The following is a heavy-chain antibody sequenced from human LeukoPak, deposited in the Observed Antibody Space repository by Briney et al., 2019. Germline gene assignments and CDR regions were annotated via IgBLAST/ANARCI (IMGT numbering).Heavy chain of an antibody. Sequence: SETLSLTCAVYGGSFSGYYWSWIRQPPGKGLEWIGEINHSGSTNYNQSLKSRVTISVDTSKNQFSLKLSSVTAADTAVYYCARGWLGRTTFDYWGQGTLVTVSS. CDR3: ARGWLGRTTFDY. V-gene: IGHV4-34*01. D-gene: IGHD3-9*01. CDR2: INHSGST. CDR1: GGSFSGYY. J-gene: IGHJ4*02.